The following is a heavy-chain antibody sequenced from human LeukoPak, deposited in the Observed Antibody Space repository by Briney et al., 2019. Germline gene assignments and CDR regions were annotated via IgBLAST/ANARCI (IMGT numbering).Heavy chain of an antibody. CDR2: IKQDGSEK. CDR1: GFTFSSYS. Sequence: GGSLRLSCAASGFTFSSYSMSWVRQAPGKGLEWVANIKQDGSEKYYVDSVKGRFTISRDNAKNSLYLQMNSLRAEDTAVYYCARSGYGGNSDYWGQGTLVTVSS. V-gene: IGHV3-7*01. CDR3: ARSGYGGNSDY. J-gene: IGHJ4*02. D-gene: IGHD2-21*02.